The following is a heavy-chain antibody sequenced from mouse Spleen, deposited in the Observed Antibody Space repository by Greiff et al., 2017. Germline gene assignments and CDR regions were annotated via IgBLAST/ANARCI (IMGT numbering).Heavy chain of an antibody. CDR3: ARYGHFVWFVY. V-gene: IGHV1-80*01. Sequence: QVQLQQSGTEQVKPGASVKISCRASGYEFGSFWVNWLKQRPGKGLEWIGQIYPGDGDTNYNGKFKDKAILTADKSSSTAYMQLSSLTSEDSAVYFCARYGHFVWFVYWGQGTLVTVSA. CDR2: IYPGDGDT. D-gene: IGHD2-1*01. CDR1: GYEFGSFW. J-gene: IGHJ3*01.